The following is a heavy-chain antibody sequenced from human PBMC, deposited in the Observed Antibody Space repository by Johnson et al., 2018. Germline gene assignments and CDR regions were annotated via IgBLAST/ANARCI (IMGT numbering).Heavy chain of an antibody. CDR2: IRSKAHSYAT. D-gene: IGHD5-24*01. CDR1: GFTFSGSD. J-gene: IGHJ3*02. CDR3: SVLQWGAFDI. Sequence: VQLVESGGGLVQPGGSLELSCAASGFTFSGSDMNWVRQASGKGLAWVGRIRSKAHSYATASAASVKGRFTSSRDDSKNTAYLQMNRLKTEDTAVYYCSVLQWGAFDIWGQGTMVTVSS. V-gene: IGHV3-73*01.